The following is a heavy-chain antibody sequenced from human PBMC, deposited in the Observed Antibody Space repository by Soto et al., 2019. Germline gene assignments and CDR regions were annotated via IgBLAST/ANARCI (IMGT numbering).Heavy chain of an antibody. CDR1: GFTFSSYA. D-gene: IGHD6-13*01. CDR2: ISGSGGST. J-gene: IGHJ6*02. V-gene: IGHV3-23*01. Sequence: PGGSLRLSCAASGFTFSSYAMSWVRQAPGKGLEWVSAISGSGGSTYYADSVKGRFTISRDNSENTLYLQMNSLRAEDTAVYYCAKDRLAAAIQDYYYYGMDVWGQGTTVTVSS. CDR3: AKDRLAAAIQDYYYYGMDV.